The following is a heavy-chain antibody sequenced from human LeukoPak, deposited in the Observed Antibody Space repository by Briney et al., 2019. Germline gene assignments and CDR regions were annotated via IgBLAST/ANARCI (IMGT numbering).Heavy chain of an antibody. J-gene: IGHJ6*03. CDR1: GGSISGGDYY. D-gene: IGHD6-6*01. Sequence: SETLSLTCTVSGGSISGGDYYWSWIRHPPGKGLEWIAYMYYSGSTNYNPSLKRRVTISVDTSKNQFSLKLSSVTAADTAVYYCARLVVKAARPSLYYYYCMDVWGKGTTVTVSS. CDR2: MYYSGST. CDR3: ARLVVKAARPSLYYYYCMDV. V-gene: IGHV4-30-4*01.